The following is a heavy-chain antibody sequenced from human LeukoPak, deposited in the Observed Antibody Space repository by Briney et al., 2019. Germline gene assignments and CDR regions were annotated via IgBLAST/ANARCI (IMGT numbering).Heavy chain of an antibody. V-gene: IGHV3-66*01. CDR3: AKSYKVIVEGYKSGYYFDY. CDR2: IYSGGST. Sequence: GGSLRLSCAASEFSVGSNYMTWVRQAPGKGLEWVSLIYSGGSTNYADSVKGRFTISRDNSKNTLYLQMNSMRAEDTAVYYCAKSYKVIVEGYKSGYYFDYWGEGTLVTVSS. CDR1: EFSVGSNY. D-gene: IGHD3-22*01. J-gene: IGHJ4*02.